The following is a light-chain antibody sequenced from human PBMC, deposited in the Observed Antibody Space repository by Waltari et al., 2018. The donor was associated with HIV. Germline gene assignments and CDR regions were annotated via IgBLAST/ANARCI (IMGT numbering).Light chain of an antibody. CDR2: SAS. Sequence: AVRMTQSPSSFSASTGDRVTITCRASQDIGTFLAWYHQKPGHAPTLRVYSASTLQNGVPSRFSGNVSGAVFTLTIGCLQSEDFGTYYCQQYHTYPITFGQGTRLDIK. CDR3: QQYHTYPIT. J-gene: IGKJ5*01. CDR1: QDIGTF. V-gene: IGKV1-8*01.